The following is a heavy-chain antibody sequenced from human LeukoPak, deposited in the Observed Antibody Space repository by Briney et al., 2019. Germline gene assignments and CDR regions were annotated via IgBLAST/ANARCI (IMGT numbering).Heavy chain of an antibody. D-gene: IGHD6-13*01. CDR2: IYHSGST. Sequence: SETLSLTCTVSGGSISSGGYYWSWIRQPPGKGLEWIGYIYHSGSTYYNPSLKSRVTISVDRSKNQFSLKLSSVTAADTAVYYCARDSYSSSWYDAFDIWGQGTMVTVSS. CDR3: ARDSYSSSWYDAFDI. J-gene: IGHJ3*02. V-gene: IGHV4-30-2*01. CDR1: GGSISSGGYY.